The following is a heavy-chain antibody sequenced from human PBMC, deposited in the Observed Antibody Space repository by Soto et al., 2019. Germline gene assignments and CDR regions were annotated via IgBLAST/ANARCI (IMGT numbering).Heavy chain of an antibody. V-gene: IGHV3-21*02. J-gene: IGHJ6*02. CDR3: VRVWRLVGRYCMDV. CDR1: GFIVSSYY. CDR2: ISGGSAYI. Sequence: EVQLVESGGGLVKPGGSLRLSCVGPGFIVSSYYMNWVRQAPGKGLEWVSSISGGSAYIYYADSVKGRFTISRDNAKNSLYLEMNSLRVEDTAVYYCVRVWRLVGRYCMDVWGQGTTLTVSS. D-gene: IGHD6-25*01.